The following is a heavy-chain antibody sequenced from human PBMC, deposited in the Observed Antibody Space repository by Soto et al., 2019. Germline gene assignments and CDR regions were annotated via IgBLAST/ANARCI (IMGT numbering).Heavy chain of an antibody. D-gene: IGHD5-18*01. J-gene: IGHJ4*01. CDR2: ILPIFNTA. V-gene: IGHV1-69*13. CDR1: GGTFSSNA. CDR3: ATGGRGYSSSFPLFYFEY. Sequence: SVKVSCKASGGTFSSNAISWERQAPGQGPEWMGGILPIFNTANYAQNFQGRVTITADESTSTSYMELTSLKSEDTAIYYCATGGRGYSSSFPLFYFEYWGHGTLVTVSS.